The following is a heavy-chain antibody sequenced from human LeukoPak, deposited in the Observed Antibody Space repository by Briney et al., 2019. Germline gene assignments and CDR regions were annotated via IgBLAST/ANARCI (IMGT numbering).Heavy chain of an antibody. V-gene: IGHV3-7*01. Sequence: GGSLRLSCVASGFPFSSHWLSWFRQSPGKGLEWVANIKQDGSEKYYVDSVKGRFTISRDNAKNSQYLQMDSLRAEDTAVYYCASGSGWVFNNWGQGTLVTVSS. CDR3: ASGSGWVFNN. CDR1: GFPFSSHW. J-gene: IGHJ4*02. CDR2: IKQDGSEK. D-gene: IGHD6-19*01.